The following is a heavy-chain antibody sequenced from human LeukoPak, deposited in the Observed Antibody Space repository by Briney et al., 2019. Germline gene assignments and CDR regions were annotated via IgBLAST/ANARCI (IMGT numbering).Heavy chain of an antibody. V-gene: IGHV1-24*01. Sequence: ASVKVSCKVSGYTLTELSMHWVRQAPGKGLEWMGGFDPEDGETIYAQKFQGRVTMTEDTSTDTAYMELSSLRPEDTAVYYCAATTLYYYDSSGYHSNWFDPWGQGTLVTVSS. CDR3: AATTLYYYDSSGYHSNWFDP. CDR1: GYTLTELS. D-gene: IGHD3-22*01. CDR2: FDPEDGET. J-gene: IGHJ5*02.